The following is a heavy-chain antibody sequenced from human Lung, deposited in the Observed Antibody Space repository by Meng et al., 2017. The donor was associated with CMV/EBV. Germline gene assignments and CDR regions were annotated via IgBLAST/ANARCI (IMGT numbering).Heavy chain of an antibody. CDR2: IDESDSP. V-gene: IGHV4-34*01. D-gene: IGHD2/OR15-2a*01. J-gene: IGHJ1*01. CDR1: SSCGDP. CDR3: ARGRYCKSLNCLKSYFQH. Sequence: SSCGDPWIWFRQPPVKGLAWVGEIDESDSPDHRPSLKRRVTISIATSKNQVSLNLTSVTAADTAVDYCARGRYCKSLNCLKSYFQHWGQGTLVTVSS.